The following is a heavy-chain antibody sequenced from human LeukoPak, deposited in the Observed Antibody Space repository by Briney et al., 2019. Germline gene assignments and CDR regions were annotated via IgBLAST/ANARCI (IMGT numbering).Heavy chain of an antibody. D-gene: IGHD5-18*01. CDR3: ARDRGGYTYSHDY. CDR2: IYHDEST. CDR1: GGSISSNNW. Sequence: SEPLSLTCAVAGGSISSNNWWIWVRQSPEKGLEWIGKIYHDESTNYNPSLKSRVTISMDKTKNQLSLKLNFVTAADTAVYYCARDRGGYTYSHDYWGQGTLVTVSS. V-gene: IGHV4-4*02. J-gene: IGHJ4*02.